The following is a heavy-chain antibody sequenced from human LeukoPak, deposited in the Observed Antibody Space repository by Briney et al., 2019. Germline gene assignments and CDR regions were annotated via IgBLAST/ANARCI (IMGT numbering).Heavy chain of an antibody. CDR2: IYYSGST. CDR3: AREGLAATIDY. J-gene: IGHJ4*02. V-gene: IGHV4-39*07. Sequence: PSETLSLTCTVSGGSISSSSYYWGWIRQPPGKGLEWIGSIYYSGSTYYNPSLKSRVTISVDTSKNQFSLKLSSVTAADTAVYYCAREGLAATIDYWGQGTLVTVPS. CDR1: GGSISSSSYY. D-gene: IGHD6-13*01.